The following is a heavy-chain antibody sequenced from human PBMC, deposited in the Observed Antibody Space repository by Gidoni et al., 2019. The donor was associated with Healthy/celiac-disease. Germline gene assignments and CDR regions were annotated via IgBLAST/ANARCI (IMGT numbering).Heavy chain of an antibody. D-gene: IGHD3-22*01. Sequence: EVQLVESGGVVVEPGGSLRLSCAASVFTFHDYTLHWVRQAPRKGLEWGALSSWDGGRTYYSDAVKGRFTSSRDNSKNSLYLQMNSLRTEDTALYYCEKAYYDSSGYPPDDYDYMDVWGKGTTVTVSS. CDR1: VFTFHDYT. CDR3: EKAYYDSSGYPPDDYDYMDV. CDR2: SSWDGGRT. V-gene: IGHV3-43*01. J-gene: IGHJ6*03.